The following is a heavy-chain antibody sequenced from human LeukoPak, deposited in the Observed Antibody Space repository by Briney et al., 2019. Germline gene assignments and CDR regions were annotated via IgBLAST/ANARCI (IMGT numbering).Heavy chain of an antibody. D-gene: IGHD3-10*01. Sequence: GGSLRLSCTASGFTFSSYSMNWVRQAPGKGLEWVSSISSSSSYIYYGDSVKGRFTISRDNAKNSLYLQMNSLRAEDAAVYYCARSYGSGSYSAYWGQGTLVTVSS. CDR1: GFTFSSYS. CDR3: ARSYGSGSYSAY. V-gene: IGHV3-21*01. J-gene: IGHJ4*02. CDR2: ISSSSSYI.